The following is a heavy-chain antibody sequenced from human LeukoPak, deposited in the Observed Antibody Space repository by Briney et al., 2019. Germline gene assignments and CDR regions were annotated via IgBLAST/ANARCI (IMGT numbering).Heavy chain of an antibody. V-gene: IGHV3-23*01. J-gene: IGHJ5*02. CDR2: ISGSGGST. D-gene: IGHD3-22*01. CDR1: GFTFSSYG. CDR3: AKDRAPYYDSSGYLTWFDP. Sequence: GALRLSCAASGFTFSSYGMSWVRQAPGKGLEWVSAISGSGGSTYYADSVKGRFTISRDNSKNTLYLQMNSLRAEDTAVYYCAKDRAPYYDSSGYLTWFDPWGQGTLVTVSS.